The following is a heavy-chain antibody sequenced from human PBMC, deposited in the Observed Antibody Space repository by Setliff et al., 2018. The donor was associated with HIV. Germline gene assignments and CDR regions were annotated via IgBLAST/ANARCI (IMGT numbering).Heavy chain of an antibody. CDR3: ASDFMGSDAFDI. CDR2: ISSRSTTI. CDR1: GFTFSSSN. Sequence: GGSLRLSCAASGFTFSSSNMNWVRQAPGKGLEWLSFISSRSTTIYYADSVKGRFTSSRDNAENSLYLQMNSLRVDDTAVYYCASDFMGSDAFDIWGQGTMVTVSS. V-gene: IGHV3-48*01. D-gene: IGHD3-10*01. J-gene: IGHJ3*02.